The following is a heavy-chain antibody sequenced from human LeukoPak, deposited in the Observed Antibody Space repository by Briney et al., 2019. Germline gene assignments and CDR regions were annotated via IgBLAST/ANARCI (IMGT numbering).Heavy chain of an antibody. J-gene: IGHJ5*02. CDR2: MNPNSGNT. Sequence: ASVKVSCKASGYTFTTYDINWVRQATGQGLEWMGWMNPNSGNTGYAQKFQGRVTMTRSTSISTAYMEVSSLRSEDTAVYYCARGRGSGHKENWFDPWGQGTLVTVSS. CDR3: ARGRGSGHKENWFDP. D-gene: IGHD6-19*01. CDR1: GYTFTTYD. V-gene: IGHV1-8*01.